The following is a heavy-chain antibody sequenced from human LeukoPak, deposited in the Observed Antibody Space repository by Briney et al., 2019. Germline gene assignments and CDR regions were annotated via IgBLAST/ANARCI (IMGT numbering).Heavy chain of an antibody. CDR2: ISYDGSNK. CDR1: GFTFSAYA. CDR3: AREFSGYAFDI. V-gene: IGHV3-30*03. J-gene: IGHJ3*02. Sequence: QSGGSLRLSCAASGFTFSAYAMHWVRQAPGKGLESVAVISYDGSNKYYADSVKGRFTISRDNSKNTLYLQMNSLRAEDTAVYYCAREFSGYAFDIWGQGTMVTVSS. D-gene: IGHD5-12*01.